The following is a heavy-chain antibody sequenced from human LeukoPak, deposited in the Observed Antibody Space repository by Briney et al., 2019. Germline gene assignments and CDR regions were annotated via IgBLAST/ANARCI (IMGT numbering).Heavy chain of an antibody. CDR3: ARGAPYSSGLDAEYFQH. D-gene: IGHD6-19*01. V-gene: IGHV1-2*02. J-gene: IGHJ1*01. Sequence: WASVKVSCKASGYTLTGYYMHWVRQAPGQGLEWMGWINPNSGGTNYAQKFQGRVTMTRDTSISTAYMELSSLRSEDTAVYYCARGAPYSSGLDAEYFQHWGQGTLVTVSS. CDR2: INPNSGGT. CDR1: GYTLTGYY.